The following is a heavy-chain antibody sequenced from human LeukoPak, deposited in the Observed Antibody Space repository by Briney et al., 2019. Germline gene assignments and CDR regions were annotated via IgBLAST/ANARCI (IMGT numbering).Heavy chain of an antibody. CDR3: AIDPNWGTHS. Sequence: GGSLRLSCGASGFTFSSFAMSWVRQAPGKGLEWVSSISGSSGSTYYAGSVKGRFTISRDNSKNALYLQMNSLRVEDTAVYYCAIDPNWGTHSWGQGVLVTVSS. CDR1: GFTFSSFA. J-gene: IGHJ4*02. D-gene: IGHD7-27*01. CDR2: ISGSSGST. V-gene: IGHV3-23*01.